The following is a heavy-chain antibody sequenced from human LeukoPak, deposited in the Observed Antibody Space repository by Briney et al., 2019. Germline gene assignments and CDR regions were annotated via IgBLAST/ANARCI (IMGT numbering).Heavy chain of an antibody. CDR3: ARGYRAPQTFYSYHFFDY. D-gene: IGHD5-18*01. J-gene: IGHJ4*02. V-gene: IGHV4-34*01. CDR2: INHFGST. Sequence: SETLSLTCAVYGGXFSGYYCNWIRQPPGKGLEWIGEINHFGSTNYNPSLKSQVTISGDTSKNQFSLKVNSVTAADTAVYYCARGYRAPQTFYSYHFFDYWGQGTLVTVSS. CDR1: GGXFSGYY.